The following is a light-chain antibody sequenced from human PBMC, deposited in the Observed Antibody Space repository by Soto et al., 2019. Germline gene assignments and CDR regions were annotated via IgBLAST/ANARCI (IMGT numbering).Light chain of an antibody. J-gene: IGLJ2*01. CDR3: SSHAGRNKHMV. V-gene: IGLV2-8*01. Sequence: QSALTQPPSASGSPGQSVTISCTGTSSDVGGYNYVSWYQQHPGKAPKLMISEVSKRQSGVPDRFSGSKSGNTASLTVSGLQAEDEADYYCSSHAGRNKHMVFGGGTKLTVL. CDR2: EVS. CDR1: SSDVGGYNY.